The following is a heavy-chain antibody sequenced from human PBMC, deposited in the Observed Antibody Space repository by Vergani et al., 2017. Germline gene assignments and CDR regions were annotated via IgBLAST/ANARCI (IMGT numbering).Heavy chain of an antibody. CDR3: ATSRNIAAAGIDY. V-gene: IGHV4-31*03. CDR1: GGSISSGGYY. CDR2: INHSGST. J-gene: IGHJ4*02. Sequence: QVQLQESGPGLVKPSQTLSLTCTVSGGSISSGGYYWSWIRQHPGKGLEWIGEINHSGSTNYNPSLKSRVTISVDTSKNQFSLKLSSVTAADTAVYYCATSRNIAAAGIDYWGQGTLVTVSS. D-gene: IGHD6-13*01.